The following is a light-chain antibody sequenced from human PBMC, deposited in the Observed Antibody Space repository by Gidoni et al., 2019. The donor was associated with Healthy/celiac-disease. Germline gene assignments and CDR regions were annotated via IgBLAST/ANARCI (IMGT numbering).Light chain of an antibody. CDR1: QSISSY. CDR3: QQSYSTLFT. Sequence: DIQMTQSPSSLSASVGDRVTITCRASQSISSYLNWYQQKPGKAPKLLIYAASSVQSGVPSRFSDSGAGTDFTLTISSLQPEDFATYYCQQSYSTLFTFGPGTKVDIK. CDR2: AAS. V-gene: IGKV1-39*01. J-gene: IGKJ3*01.